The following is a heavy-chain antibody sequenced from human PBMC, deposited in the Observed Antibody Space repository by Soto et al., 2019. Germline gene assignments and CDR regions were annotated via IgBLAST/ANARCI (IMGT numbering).Heavy chain of an antibody. J-gene: IGHJ6*02. CDR2: INPSGGST. CDR1: GFTFTCYY. Sequence: GASVEVSWKACGFTFTCYYMYWVRQAPGQGLEWMGIINPSGGSTSYAQKFQGRVTMTRDTSTSTVYMELSSLRSEDTAVYYCARYYYGMDVWGQVTTVTVSS. CDR3: ARYYYGMDV. V-gene: IGHV1-46*01.